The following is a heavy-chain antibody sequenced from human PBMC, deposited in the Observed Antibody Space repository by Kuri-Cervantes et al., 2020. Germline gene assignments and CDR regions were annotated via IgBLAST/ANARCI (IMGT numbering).Heavy chain of an antibody. CDR1: GYSFTSYW. D-gene: IGHD6-19*01. Sequence: GESPKISCKGSGYSFTSYWIGWVRQMPGKGLEWMGIIYPSDSDTRYSPSFQGQVTISADNSISTAYLQWSSLNASDTAMYYCARRGMQQWLVVWGQGTLVTVSS. V-gene: IGHV5-51*01. CDR2: IYPSDSDT. CDR3: ARRGMQQWLVV. J-gene: IGHJ4*02.